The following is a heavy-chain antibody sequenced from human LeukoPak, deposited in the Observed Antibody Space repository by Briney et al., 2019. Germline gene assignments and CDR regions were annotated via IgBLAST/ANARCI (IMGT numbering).Heavy chain of an antibody. Sequence: SETLSLTCTVSGGSIRSFYWSFIRQPAGKGLEWIGRINTSGSTWYNASLKNRVTMLVDTSKNQFSLRLTSVPAADTAGYYCARGDLYDGGGRNWFDPWGQGTLVTVSS. V-gene: IGHV4-4*07. D-gene: IGHD3-16*01. CDR1: GGSIRSFY. J-gene: IGHJ5*02. CDR3: ARGDLYDGGGRNWFDP. CDR2: INTSGST.